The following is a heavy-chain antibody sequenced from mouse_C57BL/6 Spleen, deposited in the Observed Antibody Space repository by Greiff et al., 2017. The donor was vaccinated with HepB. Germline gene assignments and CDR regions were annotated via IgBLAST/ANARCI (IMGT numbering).Heavy chain of an antibody. Sequence: VQLKESGPELVKPGASVKIPCKASGYTFTDYNMDWVKQSHGKSLEWIGDINPNNGGTIYNQKFKGKATLTVDKSSSTAYMELRSLTSEDTAVYYGARGRITTGGDAMDYWGQGTSVTVSS. CDR2: INPNNGGT. D-gene: IGHD1-1*01. J-gene: IGHJ4*01. V-gene: IGHV1-18*01. CDR3: ARGRITTGGDAMDY. CDR1: GYTFTDYN.